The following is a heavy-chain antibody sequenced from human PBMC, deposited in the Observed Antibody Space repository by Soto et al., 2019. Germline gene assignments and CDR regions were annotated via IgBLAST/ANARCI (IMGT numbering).Heavy chain of an antibody. D-gene: IGHD2-15*01. J-gene: IGHJ4*02. CDR2: VNHIGST. Sequence: SETLSLTCAVYGGSFSGYFWSWIRQSPGKGLEWIGEVNHIGSTNSNPSLKSRVAVSVDTSKNQISLKLRSVTAADTAVYYCARGISLIVEVQRDAPDKYYFDSWGQGTLVTVS. V-gene: IGHV4-34*01. CDR3: ARGISLIVEVQRDAPDKYYFDS. CDR1: GGSFSGYF.